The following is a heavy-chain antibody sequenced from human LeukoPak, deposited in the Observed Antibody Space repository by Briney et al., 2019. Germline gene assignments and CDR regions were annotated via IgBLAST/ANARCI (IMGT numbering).Heavy chain of an antibody. V-gene: IGHV1-18*01. CDR1: GYTFTSYA. CDR3: ARDVGWFDP. Sequence: ALVKVSCKTSGYTFTSYAVSWVRQAPGHGLEWMGWISAYNGNTIYAQKLQGRVTMTTDTSTSTVYMELRSLRSDDTAVYYCARDVGWFDPWGQGTLVTVSS. CDR2: ISAYNGNT. J-gene: IGHJ5*02.